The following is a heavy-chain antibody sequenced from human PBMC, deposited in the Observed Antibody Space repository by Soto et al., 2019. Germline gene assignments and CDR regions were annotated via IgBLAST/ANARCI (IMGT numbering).Heavy chain of an antibody. CDR2: INSDGSST. J-gene: IGHJ4*02. Sequence: GGSLRLSCAASGFTFSGYWMHWVRQAPGKGLVWVSRINSDGSSTSYADSVKGRFTISRDNAKNTLYLQMNSLRAEDTAVYYCARGVGITMVRGALDYWGQGTLVTVSS. CDR1: GFTFSGYW. D-gene: IGHD3-10*01. CDR3: ARGVGITMVRGALDY. V-gene: IGHV3-74*01.